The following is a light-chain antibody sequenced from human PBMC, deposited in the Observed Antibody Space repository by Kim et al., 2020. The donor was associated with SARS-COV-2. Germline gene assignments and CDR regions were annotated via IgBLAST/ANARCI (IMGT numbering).Light chain of an antibody. J-gene: IGKJ4*01. CDR1: QSVSSSY. CDR2: GAS. Sequence: EIVLTQSPGTLSLSPGERATLSCRASQSVSSSYLAWDQKKPGQAPMLLIYGASSRATGIPDRFSGSGSGTDFTLTISRLEPEDFAVYYCQQYGSSGLTFGGGTKVDIK. CDR3: QQYGSSGLT. V-gene: IGKV3-20*01.